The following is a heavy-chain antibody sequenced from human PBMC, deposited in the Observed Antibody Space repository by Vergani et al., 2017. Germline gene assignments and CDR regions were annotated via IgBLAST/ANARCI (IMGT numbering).Heavy chain of an antibody. D-gene: IGHD3-10*01. CDR1: GGSISSYY. V-gene: IGHV4-59*01. J-gene: IGHJ4*02. CDR2: IYYSGST. Sequence: QVQLQESGPGLVKPSETLSLTCTVSGGSISSYYWSWIRQPPGKGLEWIGYIYYSGSTNYNPSLKSRVTISVDTSKNQFSLMLSSVTAADTAVYYCARGPSEIYYGWGPIDYWGQGTLVTVSS. CDR3: ARGPSEIYYGWGPIDY.